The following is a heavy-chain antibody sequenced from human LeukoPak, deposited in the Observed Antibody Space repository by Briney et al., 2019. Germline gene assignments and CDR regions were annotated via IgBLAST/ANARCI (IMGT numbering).Heavy chain of an antibody. J-gene: IGHJ4*02. V-gene: IGHV3-23*01. CDR3: AKDGGVRGYFDY. CDR1: GFTFSSYV. Sequence: GGSLRLSCTASGFTFSSYVMTWVRQAPGKGLEWVSAISNSDATTYYADSVKGRFTISRDNSKNTLYLQMNSLRAEDTAVYYCAKDGGVRGYFDYWGQGTLVTVSA. D-gene: IGHD3-10*01. CDR2: ISNSDATT.